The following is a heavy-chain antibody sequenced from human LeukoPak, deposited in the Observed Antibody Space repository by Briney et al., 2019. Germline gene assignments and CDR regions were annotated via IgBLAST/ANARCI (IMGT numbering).Heavy chain of an antibody. Sequence: TGGSLRLSCAASGFTFSSYGMHWVRQAPGKGLEWVAVISYDGSNKYYADSVKGRFTISRDNSKNTLYLQMNSLRAEDTAVYYCAKPHEWELPGNWGQGTLVTVSS. CDR1: GFTFSSYG. J-gene: IGHJ4*02. CDR3: AKPHEWELPGN. V-gene: IGHV3-30*18. D-gene: IGHD1-26*01. CDR2: ISYDGSNK.